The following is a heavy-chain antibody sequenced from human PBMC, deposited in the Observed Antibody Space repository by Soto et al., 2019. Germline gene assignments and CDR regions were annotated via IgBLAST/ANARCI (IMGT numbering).Heavy chain of an antibody. V-gene: IGHV1-2*02. CDR3: ARVRTYYDSSGSLDY. J-gene: IGHJ4*02. CDR2: INPNSDDT. CDR1: GYTFTSYG. D-gene: IGHD3-22*01. Sequence: ASVKVSCKASGYTFTSYGISWVRQAPGQGLEWMGWINPNSDDTNYAQKFQGRVTMTRDMSISTAYMELRRLTSDDTAVYYCARVRTYYDSSGSLDYWGQGTLVTVAS.